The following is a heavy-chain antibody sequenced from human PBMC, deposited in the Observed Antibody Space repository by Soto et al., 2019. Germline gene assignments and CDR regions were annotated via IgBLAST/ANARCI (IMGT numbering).Heavy chain of an antibody. Sequence: EVQLVESGGGLVKPGGSLRLSCAASGFTFSSYSMNWVRQAPGKGLEWVSSISSSSSYIYYADSVKGRFTISRDNAKNSLYLQMNSLSAEDTAVYYCARVGGYYYYYMDVWGKGTTVTVSS. CDR3: ARVGGYYYYYMDV. V-gene: IGHV3-21*01. J-gene: IGHJ6*03. D-gene: IGHD2-15*01. CDR1: GFTFSSYS. CDR2: ISSSSSYI.